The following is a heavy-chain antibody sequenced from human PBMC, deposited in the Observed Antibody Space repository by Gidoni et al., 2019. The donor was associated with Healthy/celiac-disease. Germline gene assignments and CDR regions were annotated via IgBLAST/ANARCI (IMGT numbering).Heavy chain of an antibody. Sequence: QVQLVESGGGVVQPGRSLRLSCAASGFTFSSDGMHWVRQAPGKGLEWVAVRSYEGSNKYYADSVKGRFTISRDNSKNTLYLQMNSLRAEDTAVYYCAKAQRSPYGMDVWGQGTTVTVSS. D-gene: IGHD1-26*01. V-gene: IGHV3-30*18. CDR1: GFTFSSDG. CDR2: RSYEGSNK. CDR3: AKAQRSPYGMDV. J-gene: IGHJ6*02.